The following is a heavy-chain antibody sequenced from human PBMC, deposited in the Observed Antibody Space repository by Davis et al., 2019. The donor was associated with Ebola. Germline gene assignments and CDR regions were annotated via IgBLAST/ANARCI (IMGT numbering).Heavy chain of an antibody. J-gene: IGHJ6*03. D-gene: IGHD3-3*01. Sequence: SETLSLTCTASGGSISSGSYYWSWIRQPAGKGLEWIGYIYYSGSTNYNPSLKGRVTIPVDTSKNQFSLNLNSVTAADTAVYYCARAGLNFWSGYSMDVWGKGTTVTVSS. V-gene: IGHV4-61*10. CDR3: ARAGLNFWSGYSMDV. CDR2: IYYSGST. CDR1: GGSISSGSYY.